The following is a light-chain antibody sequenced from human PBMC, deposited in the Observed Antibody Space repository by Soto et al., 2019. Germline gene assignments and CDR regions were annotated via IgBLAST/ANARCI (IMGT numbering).Light chain of an antibody. CDR1: DIETKS. CDR2: FDS. V-gene: IGLV3-21*01. CDR3: QVWDRPTDLV. Sequence: SYELTQPPSVSVDPGKTAIITCGGNDIETKSVHWYQQKAGQAPVLVMSFDSDRPSGIPERFSGSNSGNTASLTITRAEAGDEADYYCQVWDRPTDLVFGGGTKLTVL. J-gene: IGLJ2*01.